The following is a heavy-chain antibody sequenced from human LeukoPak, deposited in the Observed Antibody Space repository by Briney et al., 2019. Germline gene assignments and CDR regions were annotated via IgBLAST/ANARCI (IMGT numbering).Heavy chain of an antibody. CDR3: ARTGRRGYSGYGRNGGRDY. D-gene: IGHD5-12*01. J-gene: IGHJ4*02. V-gene: IGHV4-34*01. CDR2: INHSGST. Sequence: SETLSLTCAVYGGSFSGYYWSWIREPPGKGLEWIGEINHSGSTNYNPSLKSRVTISVDTSKNQFSLKLSSVTAADTAVYYCARTGRRGYSGYGRNGGRDYWGQGTLVTVSS. CDR1: GGSFSGYY.